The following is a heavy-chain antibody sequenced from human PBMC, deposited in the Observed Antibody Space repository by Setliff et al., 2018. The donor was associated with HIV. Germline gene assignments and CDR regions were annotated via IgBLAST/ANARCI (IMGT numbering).Heavy chain of an antibody. CDR3: TRGPEGVAGGDY. CDR1: GDSISSHY. V-gene: IGHV4-59*11. CDR2: IYYSGST. D-gene: IGHD3-3*01. J-gene: IGHJ4*02. Sequence: SETLSLTCTVSGDSISSHYWNWIRQPPGKALEWIGYIYYSGSTNYNPSFKSRVTISVDRSKRQFSLNLSSVTAADTAIYYCTRGPEGVAGGDYWGQGILVTVTS.